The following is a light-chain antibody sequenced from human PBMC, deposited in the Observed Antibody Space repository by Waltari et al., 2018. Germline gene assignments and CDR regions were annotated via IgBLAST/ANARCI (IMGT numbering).Light chain of an antibody. CDR1: QGISSY. J-gene: IGKJ4*01. V-gene: IGKV1-8*01. CDR3: QQYYSYPLT. Sequence: AIRITQSPSSLSASTGERVPITCRASQGISSYLAWYQQKTGKAPKLLIYAASTLQSGVPSRFSGSGSGTDFTLTISCLQSEDFATYYCQQYYSYPLTFGGGTKVEIK. CDR2: AAS.